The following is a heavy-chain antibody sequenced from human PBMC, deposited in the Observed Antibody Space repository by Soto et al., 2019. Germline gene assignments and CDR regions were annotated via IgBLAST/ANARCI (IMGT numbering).Heavy chain of an antibody. CDR3: ARDRSGSYPSFDY. J-gene: IGHJ4*02. V-gene: IGHV4-31*02. CDR2: IYYGGST. Sequence: WTWIRQHPGKGLEWIGYIYYGGSTNYNPSLKSRVTISVDTSKNQFSLKLSSVTAADTAVYYCARDRSGSYPSFDYWGQGTLVTVSS. D-gene: IGHD1-26*01.